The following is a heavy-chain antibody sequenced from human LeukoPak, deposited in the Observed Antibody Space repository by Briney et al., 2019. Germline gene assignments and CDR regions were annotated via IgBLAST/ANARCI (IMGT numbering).Heavy chain of an antibody. CDR3: VPWGLPNLFHY. D-gene: IGHD3-16*01. CDR2: IISSGSTT. CDR1: GFTFSDYY. Sequence: PGGSLRLSCATSGFTFSDYYMSWIRQALGKRLEWVSYIISSGSTTYYADSVKGRFTLSRDNAKNSLYLQMKTLRAEGTAVYYCVPWGLPNLFHYWGQGTLVSVSS. V-gene: IGHV3-11*04. J-gene: IGHJ4*02.